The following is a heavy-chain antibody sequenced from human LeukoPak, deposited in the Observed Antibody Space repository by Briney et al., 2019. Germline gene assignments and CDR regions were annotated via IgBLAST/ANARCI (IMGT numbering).Heavy chain of an antibody. CDR2: INAGNGNT. Sequence: ASVKVSCKASGYTFTSYAMHWVRQAPGQRLEWMGWINAGNGNTKYSQKFQGRVTITRDTSASTAYMELSSLRSEDTAVYYCARYDSSGYYYDYWSQGTLVTVSS. CDR3: ARYDSSGYYYDY. V-gene: IGHV1-3*01. CDR1: GYTFTSYA. J-gene: IGHJ4*02. D-gene: IGHD3-22*01.